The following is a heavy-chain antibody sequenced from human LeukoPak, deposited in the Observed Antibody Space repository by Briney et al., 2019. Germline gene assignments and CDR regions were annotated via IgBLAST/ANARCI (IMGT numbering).Heavy chain of an antibody. V-gene: IGHV3-21*01. J-gene: IGHJ4*02. CDR2: ISSSSSYI. D-gene: IGHD3-9*01. CDR1: GFTFSSYR. Sequence: AGGSLRLSCAASGFTFSSYRMNWVRQAPGKGLEWVSSISSSSSYIYYADSVKGRFTISRDSAKNSLYLQMNSLRAEDTAVYYCARDRNDYYDILTGYYSLDYWGQGTLVTVSS. CDR3: ARDRNDYYDILTGYYSLDY.